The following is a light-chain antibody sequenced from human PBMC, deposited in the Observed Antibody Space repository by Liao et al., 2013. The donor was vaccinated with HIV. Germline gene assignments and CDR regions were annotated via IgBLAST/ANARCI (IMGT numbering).Light chain of an antibody. CDR1: SIGSKS. J-gene: IGLJ2*01. CDR2: HDD. V-gene: IGLV3-21*04. Sequence: SYVLTQPPSVSVAPGKTATITCGGNSIGSKSVHWYQQKPGQAPVLVLFHDDDRPSGIPERFSGSNSATMATLTISRVEPGDEAVYYCQLWGGTSAQVLFGGGTQLTVL. CDR3: QLWGGTSAQVL.